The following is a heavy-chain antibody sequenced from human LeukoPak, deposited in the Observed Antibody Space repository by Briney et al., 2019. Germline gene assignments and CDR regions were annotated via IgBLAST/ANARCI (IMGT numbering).Heavy chain of an antibody. CDR1: GYTFTSYA. CDR3: AREVYYGGNPFEY. V-gene: IGHV1-3*01. CDR2: INAGNGNT. D-gene: IGHD4-23*01. Sequence: ASVKVSCKASGYTFTSYAMHWVRQAPGQRLEWMGWINAGNGNTKYSQKFQGRVTMTTDTSTSTAYMELRSLRSDDTAVYYCAREVYYGGNPFEYWGQGTLVTVSS. J-gene: IGHJ4*02.